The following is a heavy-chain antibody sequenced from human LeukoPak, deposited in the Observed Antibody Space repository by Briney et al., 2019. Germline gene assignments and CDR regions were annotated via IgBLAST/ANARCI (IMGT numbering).Heavy chain of an antibody. V-gene: IGHV4-34*01. Sequence: SETLSLTCAVYGGSFSGYYWSWIRQPPGKGLEWIGEINHSGSTNYNPSLKSRVTISVDTSKNQFSLKLSSVTAADTAVYYCASAQWLVFFYWGQGTLVTVSS. CDR1: GGSFSGYY. CDR2: INHSGST. CDR3: ASAQWLVFFY. J-gene: IGHJ4*02. D-gene: IGHD6-19*01.